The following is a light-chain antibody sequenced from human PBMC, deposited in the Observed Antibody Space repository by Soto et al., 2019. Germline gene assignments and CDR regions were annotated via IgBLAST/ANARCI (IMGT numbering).Light chain of an antibody. CDR2: EDN. V-gene: IGLV6-57*04. CDR3: QSYDSSNVV. J-gene: IGLJ2*01. Sequence: VTQPHSVSESPRKTVTISCTRSSGSIASNYVQWYQQRPGSAPTTVIYEDNQRPSGVPDRFSGSIDSSSNSASLTISGLKTEDEADYYCQSYDSSNVVFGGGTKLTVL. CDR1: SGSIASNY.